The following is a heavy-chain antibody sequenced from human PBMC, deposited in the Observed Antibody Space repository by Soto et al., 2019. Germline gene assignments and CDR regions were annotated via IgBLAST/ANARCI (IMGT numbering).Heavy chain of an antibody. Sequence: PSXTLSLTCTVSGGTISSGGYYWSWIRQQPGKGLEWIGYIYYSGSTYYNPSLKSRVTISVDTSKNQFSLKLSSVTAADTAVYYCASHTSDYYYYYYMDVWGKGTTVTVSS. CDR1: GGTISSGGYY. CDR3: ASHTSDYYYYYYMDV. V-gene: IGHV4-31*03. J-gene: IGHJ6*03. CDR2: IYYSGST.